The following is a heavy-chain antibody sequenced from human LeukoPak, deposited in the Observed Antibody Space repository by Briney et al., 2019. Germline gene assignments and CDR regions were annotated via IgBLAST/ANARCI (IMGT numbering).Heavy chain of an antibody. Sequence: PGRSLRLSCAASGFTFSSYGMHWVRQAPGKGLEWVSGIRGTGDSTYYADSVKGRFTISRDNSKNTLYLQMNSLRPEDTAVYYCAKAGYGDYSWYFDLWGRGTLVTVSS. CDR1: GFTFSSYG. V-gene: IGHV3-23*01. CDR3: AKAGYGDYSWYFDL. D-gene: IGHD4-17*01. CDR2: IRGTGDST. J-gene: IGHJ2*01.